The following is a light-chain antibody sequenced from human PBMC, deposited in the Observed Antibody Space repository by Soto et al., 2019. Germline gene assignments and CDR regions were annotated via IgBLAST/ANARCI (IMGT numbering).Light chain of an antibody. V-gene: IGKV1-5*03. CDR1: QSISSW. CDR2: KAS. J-gene: IGKJ1*01. Sequence: DIQMTQSPSTLSASVGDRVTITCRATQSISSWLAWYQQKPGNAPKLLIYKASSLQSGVPSRFSGSGSGTEFTLTISSLQPDDFATYYCQQYNSYSWTFGQGTKVDIK. CDR3: QQYNSYSWT.